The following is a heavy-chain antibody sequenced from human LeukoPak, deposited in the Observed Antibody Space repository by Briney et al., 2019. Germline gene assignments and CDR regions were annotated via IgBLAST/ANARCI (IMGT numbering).Heavy chain of an antibody. V-gene: IGHV3-23*01. CDR1: GFTFSSYG. D-gene: IGHD4-17*01. CDR2: ISGSGGST. CDR3: ARDPMGATVTTSIDY. Sequence: GGSLRLSCAASGFTFSSYGMSWVRQAPGKGLEWVPAISGSGGSTYYADSVKGRFTISRDNAKNSLYLQMNSLRAEDTAVYYCARDPMGATVTTSIDYWGQGTLVTVSS. J-gene: IGHJ4*02.